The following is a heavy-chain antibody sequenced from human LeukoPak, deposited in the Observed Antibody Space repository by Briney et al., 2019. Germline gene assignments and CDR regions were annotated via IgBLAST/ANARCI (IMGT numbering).Heavy chain of an antibody. CDR2: ISGSGTNT. CDR3: AKSFGPVIAAAGTGAD. CDR1: GFTVSSNS. Sequence: GGSLRLSCTVSGFTVSSNSMSWGRQASGKGLEWVSVISGSGTNTDYADSVKGRFTISRDNSKNTLYLQMNSLRAEDTAVYYCAKSFGPVIAAAGTGADWGQGTLVTVSS. D-gene: IGHD6-13*01. J-gene: IGHJ4*02. V-gene: IGHV3-23*01.